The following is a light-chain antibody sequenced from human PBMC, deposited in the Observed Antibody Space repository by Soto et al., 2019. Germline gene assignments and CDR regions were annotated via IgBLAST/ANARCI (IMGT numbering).Light chain of an antibody. V-gene: IGLV2-8*01. CDR1: SSDVGGYNY. Sequence: QSVLTQPPSAAGSPGQAVTLSYTGTSSDVGGYNYVSWYQQHPGKAPTLMIYEVSKRPSGVPDRFSGSKSGNTASLTVSGLQAEDEAYYYCSSYAGSNNLVFGGGTKLTVL. CDR3: SSYAGSNNLV. CDR2: EVS. J-gene: IGLJ2*01.